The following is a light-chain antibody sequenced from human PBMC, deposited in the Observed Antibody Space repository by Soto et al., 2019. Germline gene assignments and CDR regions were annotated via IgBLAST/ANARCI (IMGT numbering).Light chain of an antibody. J-gene: IGLJ2*01. CDR3: SSYTSSSPLV. CDR2: EVS. CDR1: SSDVGGYNY. V-gene: IGLV2-14*01. Sequence: QSALTQPASVSGYPGQSITISCTGTSSDVGGYNYVSWYQQHPGKAPKLMIYEVSNRPSGVSNRFSCSKSGNTASRTISWLQAEDEADYYCSSYTSSSPLVFCGGTKLTVL.